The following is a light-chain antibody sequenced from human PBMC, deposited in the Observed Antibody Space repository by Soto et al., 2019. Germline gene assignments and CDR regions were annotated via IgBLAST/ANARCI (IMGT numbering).Light chain of an antibody. CDR2: EGT. Sequence: QSVLTQPASVSGSPGQSSTISCTRSSTDFENYNLVSWYQHCPDKAPKLIIYEGTKRPSEISDRFSGSESDTTASLIISGLQPDDEADYYCSSYAGSSARVVFGGGTKLTVL. CDR1: STDFENYNL. V-gene: IGLV2-23*01. CDR3: SSYAGSSARVV. J-gene: IGLJ2*01.